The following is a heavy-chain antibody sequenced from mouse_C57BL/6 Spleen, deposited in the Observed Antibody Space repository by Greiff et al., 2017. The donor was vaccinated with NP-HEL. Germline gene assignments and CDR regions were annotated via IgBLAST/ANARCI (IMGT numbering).Heavy chain of an antibody. V-gene: IGHV5-17*01. CDR2: ISSGSSTI. CDR3: ARDLYDYDWYFDV. Sequence: EVKVVESGGGLVKPGGSLKLSCAASGFTFSDYGMHWVRQAPEKGLEWVAYISSGSSTIYYADTVKGRFTISRDNAKNTLFLQMTSLRSEDTAMYYCARDLYDYDWYFDVWGTGTTVTVSS. CDR1: GFTFSDYG. D-gene: IGHD2-4*01. J-gene: IGHJ1*03.